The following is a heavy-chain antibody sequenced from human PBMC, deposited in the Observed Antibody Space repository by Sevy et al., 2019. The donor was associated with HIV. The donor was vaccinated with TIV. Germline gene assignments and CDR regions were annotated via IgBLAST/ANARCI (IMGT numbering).Heavy chain of an antibody. CDR2: ISCSSSYL. J-gene: IGHJ4*02. Sequence: GGSLRLSCAASGFTFSSYSMNWVRQAPGKGLGWVSSISCSSSYLYYADSVKGRFTSSRDNAKNSLYLQMNSLRAEDTAVYYCARGGGYGLTTPFDYWGQGTLVTVSS. CDR1: GFTFSSYS. V-gene: IGHV3-21*01. D-gene: IGHD5-12*01. CDR3: ARGGGYGLTTPFDY.